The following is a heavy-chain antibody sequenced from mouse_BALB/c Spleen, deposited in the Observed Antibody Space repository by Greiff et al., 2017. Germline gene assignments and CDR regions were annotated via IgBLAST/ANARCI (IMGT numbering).Heavy chain of an antibody. CDR1: GYSFTSYY. J-gene: IGHJ1*01. Sequence: EVKLMESGPELMKPGASVKISCKASGYSFTSYYMHWVKQSHGKSLEWIGYIDPFNGGTSYNQKFKGKATLTVDKSSSTAYMHLSSLTSEDSAVYYCARSYYGSSLWYFDVWGAGTTVTVSS. D-gene: IGHD1-1*01. V-gene: IGHV1S135*01. CDR2: IDPFNGGT. CDR3: ARSYYGSSLWYFDV.